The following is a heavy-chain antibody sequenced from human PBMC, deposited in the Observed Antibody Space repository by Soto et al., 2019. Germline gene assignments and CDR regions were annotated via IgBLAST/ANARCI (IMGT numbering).Heavy chain of an antibody. CDR2: FDPEDGET. D-gene: IGHD6-13*01. CDR3: ATGQQVRMADI. Sequence: ASVKVSCKVSGYTLTELSMHWVRQAPGKGLEWMGGFDPEDGETIYAQKFQGRVTMTEGTSTDTAYMELSSLRSEDTAVYFCATGQQVRMADIWGQGTMVTVSS. J-gene: IGHJ3*02. V-gene: IGHV1-24*01. CDR1: GYTLTELS.